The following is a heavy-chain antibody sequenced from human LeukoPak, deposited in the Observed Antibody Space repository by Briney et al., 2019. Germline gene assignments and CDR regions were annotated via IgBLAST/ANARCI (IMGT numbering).Heavy chain of an antibody. D-gene: IGHD1-26*01. CDR2: SFHSGFT. J-gene: IGHJ4*02. CDR1: GGSLSAYY. Sequence: PSETLSLTCTVSGGSLSAYYWSWIRQPPGKGLEWIGYSFHSGFTNYNPSLKSRVTISVDTSKNQFSVKLNSVSAADTAVYYCARRGATGYYFDYWGQGTLVTVSS. CDR3: ARRGATGYYFDY. V-gene: IGHV4-59*08.